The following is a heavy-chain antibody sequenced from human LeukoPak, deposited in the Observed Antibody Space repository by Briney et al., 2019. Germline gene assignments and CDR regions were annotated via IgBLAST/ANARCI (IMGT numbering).Heavy chain of an antibody. CDR1: GFTFGDYA. CDR2: IRGRDRGAKT. Sequence: GGSLRLSCTASGFTFGDYAVAWVRQTAGKGLECVGSIRGRDRGAKTEYAASVKGRFTVSRDDSRSIAYLQMNSLKSEDTAVYYCARWRTTPMLYSWGRGTLVTVSS. CDR3: ARWRTTPMLYS. D-gene: IGHD2-2*01. V-gene: IGHV3-49*04. J-gene: IGHJ5*02.